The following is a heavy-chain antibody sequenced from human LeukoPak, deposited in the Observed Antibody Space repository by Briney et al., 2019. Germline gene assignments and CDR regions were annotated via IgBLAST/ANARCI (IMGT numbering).Heavy chain of an antibody. Sequence: TGGSLRLSCAASGFNFSSYSMNWVRQAPGKGLVWVSRINSDGSSTSYADSVKGRFTISRDNAKNTLYLQMNSLRAEDTAVYYCARDRVQYCSGGSCYSSDYWGQGTLVTVSS. V-gene: IGHV3-74*01. CDR1: GFNFSSYS. D-gene: IGHD2-15*01. CDR2: INSDGSST. J-gene: IGHJ4*02. CDR3: ARDRVQYCSGGSCYSSDY.